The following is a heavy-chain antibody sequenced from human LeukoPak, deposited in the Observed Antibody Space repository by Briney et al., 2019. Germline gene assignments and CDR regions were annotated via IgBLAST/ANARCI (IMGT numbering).Heavy chain of an antibody. CDR1: GYSFTSYW. CDR2: IYPGDSDT. D-gene: IGHD1-1*01. J-gene: IGHJ4*02. Sequence: PGESLKISCKGSGYSFTSYWIGWVRQMSGKGLEWMGIIYPGDSDTRYSPSFQGQVTISADKSISTAYLQWSSLKASDTAMYYCAVNWNDGRNYFDYWGQGTLVTVSS. CDR3: AVNWNDGRNYFDY. V-gene: IGHV5-51*01.